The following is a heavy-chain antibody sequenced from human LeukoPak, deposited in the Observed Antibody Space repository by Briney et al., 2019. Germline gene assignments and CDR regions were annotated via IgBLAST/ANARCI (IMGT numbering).Heavy chain of an antibody. CDR1: GYTFTGYY. J-gene: IGHJ3*02. D-gene: IGHD6-19*01. Sequence: GASVKVSCKASGYTFTGYYMHWVRQAPGQGLEWMGWINPNGGGTNYEEEFRGRVTMTRDTSLSTAYMDLSSLTSDDTAVYYCAADSSGWSDDSLDIWGQGTMVTVSS. V-gene: IGHV1-2*02. CDR3: AADSSGWSDDSLDI. CDR2: INPNGGGT.